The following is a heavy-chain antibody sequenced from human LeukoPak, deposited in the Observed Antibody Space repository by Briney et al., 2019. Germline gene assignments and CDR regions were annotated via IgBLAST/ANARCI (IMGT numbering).Heavy chain of an antibody. CDR3: ARYLDRDEYGDFTDY. J-gene: IGHJ4*02. Sequence: ASVKVSCKASGYTFTSYAIHWVRQAPGQRLEWMGWLNAGNGITKHSQKFQDRVTITRDTSASTAYMELSSLRSEDTAVYYCARYLDRDEYGDFTDYWGQGTLVTVSS. D-gene: IGHD2-21*02. CDR2: LNAGNGIT. V-gene: IGHV1-3*01. CDR1: GYTFTSYA.